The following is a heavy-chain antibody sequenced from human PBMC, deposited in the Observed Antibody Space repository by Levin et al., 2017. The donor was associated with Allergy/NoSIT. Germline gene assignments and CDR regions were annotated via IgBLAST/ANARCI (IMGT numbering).Heavy chain of an antibody. CDR2: IIPILGIA. V-gene: IGHV1-69*04. Sequence: SVKVSCKASGGTFSSYTISWVRQAPGQGLEWMGRIIPILGIANYAQKFQGRVTITADKSTSTAYMELSSLRSEDTAVYYCAREGASIATQDYWGQGTLVTVSS. CDR1: GGTFSSYT. J-gene: IGHJ4*02. CDR3: AREGASIATQDY. D-gene: IGHD6-6*01.